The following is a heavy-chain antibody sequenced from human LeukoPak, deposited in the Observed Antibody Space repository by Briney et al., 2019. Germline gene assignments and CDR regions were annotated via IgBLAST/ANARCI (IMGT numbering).Heavy chain of an antibody. D-gene: IGHD4-17*01. V-gene: IGHV4-4*07. J-gene: IGHJ4*02. Sequence: SETLSLTCTVSGASISGYYWSWIRLPAGKGLEWIGRMYNNGSTNCNPSLKSRVSMSVDTSKNQFSLRLKSVTAADTAVYYCTRDIGSDDYVFFDSWGQGTRVTVSS. CDR3: TRDIGSDDYVFFDS. CDR2: MYNNGST. CDR1: GASISGYY.